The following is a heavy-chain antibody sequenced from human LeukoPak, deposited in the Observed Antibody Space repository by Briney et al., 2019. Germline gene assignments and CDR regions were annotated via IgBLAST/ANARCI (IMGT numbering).Heavy chain of an antibody. CDR2: IIPILGIA. CDR3: ARETVVVVAATWYSYGEALFDY. V-gene: IGHV1-69*04. CDR1: GYTFTGYY. J-gene: IGHJ4*02. D-gene: IGHD2-15*01. Sequence: GASVKVSCKASGYTFTGYYMHWVRQAPGQGLEWMGRIIPILGIANYAQKFQGRVTITADKSTSTAYMELSSLRSEDTAVYYCARETVVVVAATWYSYGEALFDYWGQGTLVTVSS.